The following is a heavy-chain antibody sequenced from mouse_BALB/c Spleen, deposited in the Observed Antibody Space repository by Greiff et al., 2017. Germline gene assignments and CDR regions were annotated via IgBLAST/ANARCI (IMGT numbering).Heavy chain of an antibody. Sequence: EVQLQQSGPGLVKPSQSLSLTCSVTGYSITSGYYWNWIRQFPGNKLEWMGYISYDGSNNYNPSLKNRISITRDTSKNQFFLKLNSVTTEDTATYYCARALLYYGYDYYAMDYWGQGTSVTVSS. V-gene: IGHV3-6*02. D-gene: IGHD2-2*01. CDR1: GYSITSGYY. J-gene: IGHJ4*01. CDR2: ISYDGSN. CDR3: ARALLYYGYDYYAMDY.